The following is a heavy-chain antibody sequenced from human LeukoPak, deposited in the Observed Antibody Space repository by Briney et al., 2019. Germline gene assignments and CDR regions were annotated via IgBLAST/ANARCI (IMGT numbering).Heavy chain of an antibody. CDR1: GFTFNNYG. V-gene: IGHV3-30*03. CDR3: ARDPGGGIFDY. J-gene: IGHJ4*02. D-gene: IGHD1-26*01. CDR2: ISYDGSNK. Sequence: GGSLRLSCAASGFTFNNYGMHWVRQAPGKGLEWVAVISYDGSNKYYADSVKGRFTISRDNSKNTLYLQMNSLRAEDTAVYYCARDPGGGIFDYWGQGTLVTVSS.